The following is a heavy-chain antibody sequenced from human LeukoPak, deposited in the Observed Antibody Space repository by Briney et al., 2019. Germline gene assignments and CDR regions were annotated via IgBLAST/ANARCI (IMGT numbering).Heavy chain of an antibody. CDR3: AKDSGEEELWFGGPMDFDF. CDR1: GFTFRSYA. D-gene: IGHD3-10*01. Sequence: GGSLRLSCAASGFTFRSYAVSWVRQAPGKGPEWVSTVSTRAGTTYYADSVKGRFTISRDNSKNTLYLQMNSLRAEDTAVYYCAKDSGEEELWFGGPMDFDFWGPGTLVTVSS. V-gene: IGHV3-23*01. CDR2: VSTRAGTT. J-gene: IGHJ4*02.